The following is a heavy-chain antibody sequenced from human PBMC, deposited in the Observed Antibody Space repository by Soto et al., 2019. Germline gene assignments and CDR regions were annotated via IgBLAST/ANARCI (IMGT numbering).Heavy chain of an antibody. CDR2: ISSSGSTT. CDR1: GVTFSSYA. Sequence: GGSLRLSCAASGVTFSSYAMNWVRQAPGKGLEYVSAISSSGSTTYYADSVKGRFTISRDNSKNTLYLQMGSLSAEDMAVYYCTRRSLLVPAAQYYYGMDVWGQGTTVTVSS. D-gene: IGHD2-2*01. CDR3: TRRSLLVPAAQYYYGMDV. J-gene: IGHJ6*02. V-gene: IGHV3-64*02.